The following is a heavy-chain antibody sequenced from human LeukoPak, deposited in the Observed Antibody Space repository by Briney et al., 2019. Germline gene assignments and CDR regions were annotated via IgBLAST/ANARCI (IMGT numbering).Heavy chain of an antibody. V-gene: IGHV4-4*02. Sequence: SETLSLTCAVSGGSISSSNWWSWVRQPPGKGLEWIGEIYHSGSTNYNPSPKSRVTISVDKSKNQFSLKLSSVTAADTAVYYCARDYRTSSGYFDYWGQGTLVTVSS. CDR3: ARDYRTSSGYFDY. J-gene: IGHJ4*02. CDR2: IYHSGST. D-gene: IGHD6-19*01. CDR1: GGSISSSNW.